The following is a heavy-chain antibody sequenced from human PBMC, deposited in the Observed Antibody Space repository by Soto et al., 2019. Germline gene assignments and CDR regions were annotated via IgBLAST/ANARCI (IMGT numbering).Heavy chain of an antibody. CDR2: IIPIFGTA. D-gene: IGHD6-19*01. J-gene: IGHJ6*02. V-gene: IGHV1-69*13. CDR1: GGTFSSYA. CDR3: ARVALAVAGTNYYYYGMDV. Sequence: SVKVSCKASGGTFSSYAISWVRRAPGQGLEWMGGIIPIFGTANYAQKFQGRVTITADESTSTAYMELSSLRSEDTAVYYCARVALAVAGTNYYYYGMDVWGQGTTVTVSS.